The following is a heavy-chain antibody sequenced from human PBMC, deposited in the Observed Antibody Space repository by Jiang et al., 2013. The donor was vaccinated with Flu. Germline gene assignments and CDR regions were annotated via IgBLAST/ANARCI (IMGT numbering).Heavy chain of an antibody. CDR3: ARGVITMIVMGYYFDY. Sequence: SSYAISWVRQAPGQGLEWMGGIIPIFGTANYAQKFQGRVTITADESTSTAYMELSSLRSEDTAVYYCARGVITMIVMGYYFDYWGQGTLVTVSS. V-gene: IGHV1-69*01. CDR2: IIPIFGTA. J-gene: IGHJ4*02. D-gene: IGHD3-22*01. CDR1: SSYA.